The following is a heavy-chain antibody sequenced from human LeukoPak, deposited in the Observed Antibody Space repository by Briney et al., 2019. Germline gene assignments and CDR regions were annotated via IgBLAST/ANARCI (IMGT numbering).Heavy chain of an antibody. V-gene: IGHV4-59*01. D-gene: IGHD2-2*01. CDR1: GGSISGYY. Sequence: SETLSLTCTVSGGSISGYYWSWIRQPPGKGLEWIGYIYYSGSTNYNPSLKSRVTISVDTSKNQFSLKLSSVTAADTAVYYCARTYGSSTSWSYYFDYWGQGTLVTVSS. J-gene: IGHJ4*02. CDR3: ARTYGSSTSWSYYFDY. CDR2: IYYSGST.